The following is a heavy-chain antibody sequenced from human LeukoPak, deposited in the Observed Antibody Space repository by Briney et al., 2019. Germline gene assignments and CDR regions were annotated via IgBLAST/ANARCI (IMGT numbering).Heavy chain of an antibody. J-gene: IGHJ4*02. V-gene: IGHV1-2*02. CDR3: ARPFIETPSLGALDY. D-gene: IGHD4-23*01. Sequence: ASVKVSCKAPGYTFTDYYMHWVRQAPGQGLEWMGWINPDSGGTNYAQNFQGRVSMTRDTSISTAYMELSRLRSDDTAVYYCARPFIETPSLGALDYWGQGTPVTVSS. CDR2: INPDSGGT. CDR1: GYTFTDYY.